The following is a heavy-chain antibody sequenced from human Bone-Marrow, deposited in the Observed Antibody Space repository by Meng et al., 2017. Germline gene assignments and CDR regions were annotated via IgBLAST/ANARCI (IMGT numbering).Heavy chain of an antibody. CDR2: TSYDGSST. V-gene: IGHV3-30*04. D-gene: IGHD2-2*01. CDR1: GFILSCYA. Sequence: GESLMTPRAASGFILSCYAMHWVRQAPGKGLEWVAATSYDGSSTYYVDTVEGRFTIPRDNSKNTLYLQMNSLRAEDTGVYYCASSGRYCSSTSCYYHYYGVDVWGQGTTVTVSS. J-gene: IGHJ6*02. CDR3: ASSGRYCSSTSCYYHYYGVDV.